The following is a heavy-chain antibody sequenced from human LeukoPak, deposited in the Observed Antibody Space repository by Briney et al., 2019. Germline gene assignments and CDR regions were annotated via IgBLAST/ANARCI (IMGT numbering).Heavy chain of an antibody. Sequence: ASVKVSCKTSGYTFTSYGINWVRQAPGQGLEWMGWISGSSGNTKYAQNIQGRVTLTTDTPTRTAYMELRSLRSDDTAVYYCARGTVSGMDYYYMDVWGKGTTVTDSS. D-gene: IGHD4-11*01. V-gene: IGHV1-18*01. CDR2: ISGSSGNT. CDR1: GYTFTSYG. CDR3: ARGTVSGMDYYYMDV. J-gene: IGHJ6*03.